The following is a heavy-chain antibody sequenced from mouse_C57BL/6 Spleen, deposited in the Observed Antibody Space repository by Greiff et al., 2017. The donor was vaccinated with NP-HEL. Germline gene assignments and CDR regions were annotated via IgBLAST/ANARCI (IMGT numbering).Heavy chain of an antibody. J-gene: IGHJ3*01. CDR3: ARRRYDYDAPWFAY. CDR1: GYTFTSYW. CDR2: IDPSDSYT. Sequence: QVQLQQPGAELVMPGASVKLSCKASGYTFTSYWMHWVKQRPGQGLEWIGEIDPSDSYTNYNQKFKGKSTLTVDKSSSTAYMQLSSLTSEDSAVYYCARRRYDYDAPWFAYWGQGTLVTVSA. V-gene: IGHV1-69*01. D-gene: IGHD2-4*01.